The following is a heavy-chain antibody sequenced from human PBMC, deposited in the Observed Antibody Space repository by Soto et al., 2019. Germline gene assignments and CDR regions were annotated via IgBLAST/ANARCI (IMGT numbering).Heavy chain of an antibody. D-gene: IGHD3-16*01. V-gene: IGHV3-15*07. J-gene: IGHJ6*02. CDR1: GITFIYAW. CDR2: IKSQASGGTI. Sequence: PGGSLRLSCAASGITFIYAWMDWVRQAPGKRLEWVGRIKSQASGGTIDYAAPVKGRFTISRDDSKNTVYLQMDSLNTEDTAVYYCARVTERGQIYPKNYGMDVWGQGTTVTVSS. CDR3: ARVTERGQIYPKNYGMDV.